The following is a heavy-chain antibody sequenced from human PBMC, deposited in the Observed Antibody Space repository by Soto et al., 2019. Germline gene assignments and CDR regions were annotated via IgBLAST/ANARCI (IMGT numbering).Heavy chain of an antibody. D-gene: IGHD3-10*01. CDR2: IHHGGST. V-gene: IGHV4-4*02. CDR3: ARYDYGSGNDYNIDY. CDR1: GASISSSNW. J-gene: IGHJ4*02. Sequence: QVQLQESGPGLVKPSGTLSLTCAVSGASISSSNWWSWVRQAPGKGLEWIGEIHHGGSTNYNPSLESRVTIPVDKSKNPFSLKLSSVTAADTAVYYCARYDYGSGNDYNIDYWGQGTLVTVSS.